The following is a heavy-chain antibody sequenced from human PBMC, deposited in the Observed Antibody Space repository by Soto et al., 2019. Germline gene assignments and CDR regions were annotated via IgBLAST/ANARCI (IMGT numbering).Heavy chain of an antibody. D-gene: IGHD2-15*01. V-gene: IGHV1-69*02. CDR1: GGTFSSYS. J-gene: IGHJ4*02. Sequence: QVQLVQSGAEVKKPGSSVKVSCKASGGTFSSYSISWVRQAPGQGLEWMGRIIPIVGIANYAQKFQSRVTIIADKSTSTAYMELSSLRSEDTAVYYCARVGYCSGGSCDHIVNWGQGTLVTVSS. CDR3: ARVGYCSGGSCDHIVN. CDR2: IIPIVGIA.